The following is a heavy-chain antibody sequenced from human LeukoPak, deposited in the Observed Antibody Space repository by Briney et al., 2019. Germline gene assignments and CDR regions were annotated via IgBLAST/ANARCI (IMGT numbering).Heavy chain of an antibody. D-gene: IGHD5-18*01. CDR2: ISSSSSYI. V-gene: IGHV3-21*01. CDR1: GFTFSSYS. Sequence: GGSLRLSCAASGFTFSSYSMNWVRQAPGKGLEWVSSISSSSSYIYYADSVKGRFTISRDNAKNSQYLQMNSLRAEDTAVYYCARDGRATAMGYYYYYGMDVGGQGTAVTVSS. CDR3: ARDGRATAMGYYYYYGMDV. J-gene: IGHJ6*02.